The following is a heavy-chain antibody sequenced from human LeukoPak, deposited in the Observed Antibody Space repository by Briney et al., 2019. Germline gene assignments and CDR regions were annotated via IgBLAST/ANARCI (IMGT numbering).Heavy chain of an antibody. CDR2: ISSSSSYI. J-gene: IGHJ3*02. V-gene: IGHV3-21*01. CDR3: TTDLKIVVAFDI. D-gene: IGHD3-22*01. CDR1: GFTFSSYS. Sequence: GGSLRLSCAASGFTFSSYSMTWVRQAPGKGLEWVSSISSSSSYIYYADSVKGRFTISRDNAKNSLYLQMNSLRAEDTAVYYCTTDLKIVVAFDIWGQGTMVTVSS.